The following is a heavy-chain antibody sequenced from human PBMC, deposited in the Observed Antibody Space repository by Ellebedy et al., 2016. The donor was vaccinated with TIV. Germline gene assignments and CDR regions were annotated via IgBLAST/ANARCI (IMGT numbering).Heavy chain of an antibody. CDR1: GFTFSHYY. J-gene: IGHJ3*02. CDR3: ARVRSSAFEI. V-gene: IGHV3-11*06. Sequence: PGGSLRLSCAASGFTFSHYYMSWFRQAPGKGLEWVSYISTFSTYTNYADSVKGRFTISRDNAKSSLYLQMTSLRVEDTAVYYCARVRSSAFEIWGQGTMVTVSS. CDR2: ISTFSTYT.